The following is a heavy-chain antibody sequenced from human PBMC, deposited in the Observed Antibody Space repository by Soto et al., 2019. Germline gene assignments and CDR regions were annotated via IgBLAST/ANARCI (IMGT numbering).Heavy chain of an antibody. CDR3: ARVSSSWGLVSYFDY. CDR2: IYYSGTT. D-gene: IGHD6-13*01. Sequence: PSETLSLTCTVSGDSIISYYWSWIRQAPGQGLEWMGYIYYSGTTNYNPSLRSRVTISVDTSKKQFSLKLNSVTAADTAIYYCARVSSSWGLVSYFDYWGQGTLVTVSS. CDR1: GDSIISYY. V-gene: IGHV4-59*01. J-gene: IGHJ4*02.